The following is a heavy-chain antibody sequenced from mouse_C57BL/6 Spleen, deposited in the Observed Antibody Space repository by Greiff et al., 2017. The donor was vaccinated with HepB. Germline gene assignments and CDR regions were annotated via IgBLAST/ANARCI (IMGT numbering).Heavy chain of an antibody. CDR3: ARLTVVAEDAMDY. CDR2: IYPSDSET. D-gene: IGHD1-1*01. J-gene: IGHJ4*01. V-gene: IGHV1-61*01. Sequence: QVQLQQPGAELVRPGSSVQLSCKASGYTFTSYWLDWVKQRPGQGLEWIGNIYPSDSETHYNQKFKDKATLTVDKSSSTAYMQLSSLTSEDSAVYYCARLTVVAEDAMDYWGQGTSVTVSS. CDR1: GYTFTSYW.